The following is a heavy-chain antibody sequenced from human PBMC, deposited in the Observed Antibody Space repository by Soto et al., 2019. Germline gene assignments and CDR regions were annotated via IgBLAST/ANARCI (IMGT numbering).Heavy chain of an antibody. CDR1: GGSISSGGYY. CDR3: ARGANYYDSLTPFDS. V-gene: IGHV4-31*03. D-gene: IGHD3-22*01. Sequence: PSETLSLTCTVSGGSISSGGYYWSWIRQHPGKGLEWIGYIYYSGSTYYNPSLKSRVTISVDTSKNQFSLKLSSVTAADTAGYYCARGANYYDSLTPFDSWGQGTLVTVSS. J-gene: IGHJ4*02. CDR2: IYYSGST.